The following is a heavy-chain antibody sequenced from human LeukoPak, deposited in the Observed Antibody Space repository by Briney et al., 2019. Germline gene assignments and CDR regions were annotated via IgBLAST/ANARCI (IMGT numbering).Heavy chain of an antibody. J-gene: IGHJ6*03. D-gene: IGHD6-13*01. V-gene: IGHV4-39*07. CDR1: GGSFSSSSYY. CDR3: AREIYSSSWPSYYYYYMDV. Sequence: PETLSLTCTVSGGSFSSSSYYWGWIRQPPGKGLEGIGSIYYSGSTYYNPSLKSRVTISVATSRNQFSLKLSLVTAADTADYYCAREIYSSSWPSYYYYYMDVCGKGATVTVSS. CDR2: IYYSGST.